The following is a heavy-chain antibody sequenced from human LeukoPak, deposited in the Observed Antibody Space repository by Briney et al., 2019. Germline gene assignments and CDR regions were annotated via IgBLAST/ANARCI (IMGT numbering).Heavy chain of an antibody. J-gene: IGHJ6*03. CDR3: AREVVPAAMTYYYYYYMDV. V-gene: IGHV4-61*02. Sequence: SETLSLTCTVSGGSISSGSYYWSWIRHPAGKGLEWIGRIYTSGSTNYNPSLKSRVTISVDTSKNPVSLKMSSVTAADTAVYYCAREVVPAAMTYYYYYYMDVWGKGTTVTVSS. CDR1: GGSISSGSYY. D-gene: IGHD2-2*01. CDR2: IYTSGST.